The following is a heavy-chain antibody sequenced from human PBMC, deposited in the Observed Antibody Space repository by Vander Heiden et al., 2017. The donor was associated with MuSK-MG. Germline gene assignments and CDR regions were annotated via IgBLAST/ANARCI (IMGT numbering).Heavy chain of an antibody. CDR3: ASGYTYANFKY. J-gene: IGHJ4*02. CDR2: IYSGGST. V-gene: IGHV3-53*01. D-gene: IGHD5-18*01. Sequence: EVQLVASGGSLNQPGGSLRLSCAVSGFTVSSNYLSWVRQAPGKGLEWVSVIYSGGSTYYADSVKGRFTISRDNSKNTLFLQMNSLRAEDTAIYYCASGYTYANFKYWGQGALVTVSS. CDR1: GFTVSSNY.